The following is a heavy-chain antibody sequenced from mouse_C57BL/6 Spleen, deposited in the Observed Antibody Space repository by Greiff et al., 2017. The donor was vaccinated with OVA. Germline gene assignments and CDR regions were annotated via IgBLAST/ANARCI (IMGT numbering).Heavy chain of an antibody. V-gene: IGHV1-64*01. CDR1: GYTFTSYW. CDR3: ARGGTTVVATDFDY. D-gene: IGHD1-1*01. CDR2: IHPNSGST. J-gene: IGHJ2*01. Sequence: QVQLQQPGAELVKPGASVKLSCKASGYTFTSYWMHWVKQRPGQGLEWIGMIHPNSGSTNYNEKFKSKATLTVDKSSSTAYMQLSSLTSEDSAVYYCARGGTTVVATDFDYWGQGTTLTVSS.